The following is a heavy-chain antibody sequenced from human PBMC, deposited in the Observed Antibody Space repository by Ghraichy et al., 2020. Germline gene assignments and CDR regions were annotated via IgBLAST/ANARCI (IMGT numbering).Heavy chain of an antibody. Sequence: SETLSLTCTVSGGSISSGGYYWSWIRQHPGKGLEWIGYIYYSGSTYYNPSLKSRVTISVDTSKNQFSLKLSSVTAADTAVYYCASYMITFGGVIVIAYWGQGTLVTVSS. CDR3: ASYMITFGGVIVIAY. CDR1: GGSISSGGYY. J-gene: IGHJ4*02. CDR2: IYYSGST. D-gene: IGHD3-16*02. V-gene: IGHV4-31*03.